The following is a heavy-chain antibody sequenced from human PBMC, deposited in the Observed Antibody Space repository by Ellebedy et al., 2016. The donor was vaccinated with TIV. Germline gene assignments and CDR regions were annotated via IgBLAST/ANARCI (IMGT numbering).Heavy chain of an antibody. CDR2: IYNDGSST. CDR3: VRDLGAAVAGTSSLFDY. J-gene: IGHJ4*02. V-gene: IGHV3-74*01. CDR1: GFTFSNYW. D-gene: IGHD6-13*01. Sequence: PGGSLRLSCAASGFTFSNYWMHWVRQAPGKGLVWVSRIYNDGSSTSYADSVEGRFTISRDNPKNTVYLQMNSLRVEDTAVYYCVRDLGAAVAGTSSLFDYWGQGTLVTVSS.